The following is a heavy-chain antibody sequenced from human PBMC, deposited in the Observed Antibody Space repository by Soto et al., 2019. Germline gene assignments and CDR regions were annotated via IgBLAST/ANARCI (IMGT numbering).Heavy chain of an antibody. CDR3: ATDHDSSGYYFGY. CDR1: GGSISSGGYY. V-gene: IGHV4-31*03. J-gene: IGHJ4*02. CDR2: IYYSGTT. Sequence: TLSLTCSVSGGSISSGGYYWSWIRRHPGKGLEWIGYIYYSGTTYYNPSLESRVTISLDTSKNQFSLNLSSVTAADTAVYYCATDHDSSGYYFGYWGQGTLVTVSS. D-gene: IGHD3-22*01.